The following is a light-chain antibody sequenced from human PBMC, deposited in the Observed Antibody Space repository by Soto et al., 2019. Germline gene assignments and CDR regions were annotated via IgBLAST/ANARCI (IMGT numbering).Light chain of an antibody. CDR2: GAS. CDR1: QGVSSSY. V-gene: IGKV3-20*01. Sequence: EIVLTQSLGTLSLSPGERATLSCRASQGVSSSYLGWYQQKAGQAPRLLIYGASSRASGVAHRFSGSGSGTDFTLTISRLEPEDSAVYYCQQYGTSPYTFGQGTKLEIK. J-gene: IGKJ2*01. CDR3: QQYGTSPYT.